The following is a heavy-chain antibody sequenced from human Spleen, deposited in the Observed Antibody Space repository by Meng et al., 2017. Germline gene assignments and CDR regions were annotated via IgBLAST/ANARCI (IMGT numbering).Heavy chain of an antibody. CDR1: GITFSRFS. V-gene: IGHV3-13*01. CDR3: VREAITADVNGALGV. Sequence: GESLKISCVAPGITFSRFSMHWVRQAPGKGLEWVAAIGTAGDTYYPGSAKGRFTISRENAKNSVYLQVNSLRAGDTAVYYCVREAITADVNGALGVWGQGNTV. CDR2: IGTAGDT. D-gene: IGHD6-13*01. J-gene: IGHJ6*01.